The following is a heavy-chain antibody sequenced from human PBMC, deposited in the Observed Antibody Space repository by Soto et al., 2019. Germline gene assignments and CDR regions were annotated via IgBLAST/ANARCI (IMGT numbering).Heavy chain of an antibody. Sequence: EVQLVESGGGLVQPGGSLRPSCAASGFTVSSNYMSWVRQAPGKGLEWVSVIYSGGSTYYADSVKGRFTISRHNSKNTLYLQMNSLRAEDTAVYYCARGARYCSGGSCYSWFDPWGQGTLVTVSS. CDR2: IYSGGST. CDR3: ARGARYCSGGSCYSWFDP. V-gene: IGHV3-53*04. CDR1: GFTVSSNY. J-gene: IGHJ5*02. D-gene: IGHD2-15*01.